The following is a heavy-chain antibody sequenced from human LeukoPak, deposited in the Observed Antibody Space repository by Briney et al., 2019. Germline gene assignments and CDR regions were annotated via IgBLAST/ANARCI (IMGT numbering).Heavy chain of an antibody. V-gene: IGHV4-61*05. CDR1: GGSISSSSYY. J-gene: IGHJ4*02. CDR3: ARGGDGYNPYYFDY. Sequence: PSETLSLTCTVSGGSISSSSYYWGWIRQPPGKGLEWIGYIYYSGSTNYNPSLKSRVTISVDTSKNQFSLKLSSVTAADTAVYYCARGGDGYNPYYFDYWGQGTLVTVSS. D-gene: IGHD5-24*01. CDR2: IYYSGST.